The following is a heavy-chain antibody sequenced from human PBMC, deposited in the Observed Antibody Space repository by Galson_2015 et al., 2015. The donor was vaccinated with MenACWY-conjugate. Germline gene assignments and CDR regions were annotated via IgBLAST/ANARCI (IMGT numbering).Heavy chain of an antibody. J-gene: IGHJ3*02. CDR2: IKQDGSAT. V-gene: IGHV3-7*03. CDR1: GFTISSYW. D-gene: IGHD3-22*01. Sequence: SLRLSCAAPGFTISSYWMTWVRQAPGKGLEWVANIKQDGSATYYVDSVKGRFTISRDNAKNSLYLQMNSLRAEDTAVYHCAKGANYYDSSGKRYDAFDIWGQGTMVTVSS. CDR3: AKGANYYDSSGKRYDAFDI.